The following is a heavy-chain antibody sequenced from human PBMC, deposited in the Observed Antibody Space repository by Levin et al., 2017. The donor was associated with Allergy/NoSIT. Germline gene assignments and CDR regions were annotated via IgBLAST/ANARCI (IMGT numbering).Heavy chain of an antibody. V-gene: IGHV3-7*04. Sequence: PGESLKISCAASGFTFSSYWMSWVRQAPGKGLEWVANIKQDGSEKYYVDSVKGRFTISRDNAKNSLYLQMNSLRAEDTAVYYCARDSLSNMLTFGGAIDYWGQGTLVTVSS. D-gene: IGHD3-16*01. CDR1: GFTFSSYW. CDR2: IKQDGSEK. CDR3: ARDSLSNMLTFGGAIDY. J-gene: IGHJ4*02.